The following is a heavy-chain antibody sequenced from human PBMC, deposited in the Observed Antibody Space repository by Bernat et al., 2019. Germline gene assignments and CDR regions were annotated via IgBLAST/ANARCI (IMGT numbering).Heavy chain of an antibody. CDR1: GGSIGSSDW. CDR2: VHHSGRT. CDR3: AREGQGITSFDY. V-gene: IGHV4-4*02. J-gene: IGHJ4*02. Sequence: QLQESGPGLVKPSGTLSLTCAVSGGSIGSSDWWSWVRQPPGKGLEWIGEVHHSGRTNYNPSLKSRVSITIDKSKNQLSLKLTSVTAADTAVYYCAREGQGITSFDYWGQGTLVTVSS. D-gene: IGHD1-14*01.